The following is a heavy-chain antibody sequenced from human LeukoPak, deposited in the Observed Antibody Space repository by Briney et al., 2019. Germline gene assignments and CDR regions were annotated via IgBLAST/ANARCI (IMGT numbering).Heavy chain of an antibody. D-gene: IGHD6-19*01. CDR1: GFTFSSFA. V-gene: IGHV3-23*01. CDR3: AKASSGWEFDY. J-gene: IGHJ4*02. Sequence: GGSLRLSCAASGFTFSSFAMSWVRQAPGKGLEWVSGISGSGGNTYYADSVKGRFTISRDNSKNTLYLQMNSLGAEDTAVYYCAKASSGWEFDYWGQGTLVTVSS. CDR2: ISGSGGNT.